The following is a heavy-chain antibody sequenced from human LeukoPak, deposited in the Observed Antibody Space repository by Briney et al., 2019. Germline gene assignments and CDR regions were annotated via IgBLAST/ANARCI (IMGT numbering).Heavy chain of an antibody. Sequence: ASVKVSCKASGYTFTGYYMHWVRLAPGQGLEWMGWINPNSGGTNYAQKFQGRVTMTRDTSIITAYMELSSLRSDDTAVYYCARSRGHYDFWSEHYFDYWGQGTLVTVSS. CDR1: GYTFTGYY. J-gene: IGHJ4*02. CDR3: ARSRGHYDFWSEHYFDY. CDR2: INPNSGGT. D-gene: IGHD3-3*01. V-gene: IGHV1-2*02.